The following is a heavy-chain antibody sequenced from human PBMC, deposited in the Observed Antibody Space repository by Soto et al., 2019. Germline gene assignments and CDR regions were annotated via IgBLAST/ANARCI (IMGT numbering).Heavy chain of an antibody. J-gene: IGHJ4*02. CDR1: GGTFSSYA. V-gene: IGHV1-69*13. Sequence: SVKVSCKASGGTFSSYAFSWARQAPGQGLEWMGGIIPIFGRANYAQKFQGRVTITADESTSTAYMELSSLRSEDTAVYYCARSRYYYDSSGYYHYYFDYWGQGTLVTVSS. CDR3: ARSRYYYDSSGYYHYYFDY. CDR2: IIPIFGRA. D-gene: IGHD3-22*01.